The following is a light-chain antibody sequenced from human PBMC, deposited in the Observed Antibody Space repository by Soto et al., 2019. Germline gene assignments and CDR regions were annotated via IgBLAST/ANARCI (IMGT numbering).Light chain of an antibody. CDR3: QQRSNGLT. V-gene: IGKV3-15*01. CDR2: GAS. CDR1: QSISDT. Sequence: EIVMTQSPATLSVSPGGRATLSCRASQSISDTLAWYQQKPGQAPRLLIHGASTRATGFPARFSGSGSGTDFTLTISSLEPEDFAVYYCQQRSNGLTFGGGTKVDIK. J-gene: IGKJ4*01.